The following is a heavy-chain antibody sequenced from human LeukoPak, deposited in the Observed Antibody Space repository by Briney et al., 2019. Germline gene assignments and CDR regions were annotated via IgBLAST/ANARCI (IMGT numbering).Heavy chain of an antibody. CDR3: ARVPHYYDSSGYYTYYFDY. CDR1: GGSISSYY. CDR2: IYYSGST. Sequence: PSETLSLTCTVAGGSISSYYWSWIRQPPGKGLECIGYIYYSGSTNYNPSLKSRVTISVGTSKNQFSLKLSSVTAADTAVYYCARVPHYYDSSGYYTYYFDYWGQGTLVTVS. D-gene: IGHD3-22*01. J-gene: IGHJ4*02. V-gene: IGHV4-59*01.